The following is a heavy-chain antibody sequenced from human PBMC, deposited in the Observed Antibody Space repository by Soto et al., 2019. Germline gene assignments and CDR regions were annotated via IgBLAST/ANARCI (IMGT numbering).Heavy chain of an antibody. CDR1: GYTFTGHY. D-gene: IGHD1-26*01. CDR3: GRGRSGQIVVFY. CDR2: IGPESGAT. V-gene: IGHV1-2*02. J-gene: IGHJ4*02. Sequence: SVKVSCKASGYTFTGHYIRWVRQAPEQGPEWMGEIGPESGATRYAQRFQGGVTMTRDMSITTVYMELNNLSPDDTAVYYCGRGRSGQIVVFYWGQGTPVTVSS.